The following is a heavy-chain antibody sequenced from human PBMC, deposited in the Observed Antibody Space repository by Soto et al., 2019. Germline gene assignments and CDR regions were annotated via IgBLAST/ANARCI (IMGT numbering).Heavy chain of an antibody. CDR2: IYYSGST. D-gene: IGHD5-18*01. Sequence: QVQLQESGPGLVKPSETLSLTCTVSGGSISSYYWSWIRQSPGKGLEWIGYIYYSGSTKYNPSLKRRVTIAVDTSKNQFSLQLSSVTAADTAVYYCARGRGDTAMAWYYWGQGTLVTVSS. V-gene: IGHV4-59*01. J-gene: IGHJ4*02. CDR3: ARGRGDTAMAWYY. CDR1: GGSISSYY.